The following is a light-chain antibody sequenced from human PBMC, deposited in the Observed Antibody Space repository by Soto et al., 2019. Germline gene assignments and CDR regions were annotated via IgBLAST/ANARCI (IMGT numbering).Light chain of an antibody. V-gene: IGKV1-39*01. J-gene: IGKJ1*01. Sequence: DIQMTQSPSSLSASVGDRVTITCRASQSISSYLNWYQQKPGKAPKLLIYAASSLQSGVPSRFSGSGSETDFTLPISSLQPEDFATYYCQQSYSTWWTFGQGTKVEI. CDR1: QSISSY. CDR2: AAS. CDR3: QQSYSTWWT.